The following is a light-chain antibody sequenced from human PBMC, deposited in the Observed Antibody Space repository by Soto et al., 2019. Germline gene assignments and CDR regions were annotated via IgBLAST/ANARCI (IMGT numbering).Light chain of an antibody. Sequence: EIVMTQSPATLSVSPGERATLSCRASKSVSSNLAWYQQKPGQAPRLLIYGASTRATDIPARFSGSGSGTEFTLTISSLQSEDFGVYYCQQYNNWPPLTFGGGTKVEIK. CDR1: KSVSSN. V-gene: IGKV3-15*01. CDR2: GAS. J-gene: IGKJ4*01. CDR3: QQYNNWPPLT.